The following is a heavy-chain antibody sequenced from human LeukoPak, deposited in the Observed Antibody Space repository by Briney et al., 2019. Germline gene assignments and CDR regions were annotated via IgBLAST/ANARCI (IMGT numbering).Heavy chain of an antibody. J-gene: IGHJ5*02. CDR1: GFTFSSYG. D-gene: IGHD6-13*01. V-gene: IGHV3-30*02. Sequence: GGSLRLSCAASGFTFSSYGMHWVRQAPGKGLEWVGFIRYDGSNKYYADSVKGGFTISRDNAKNSLYLQMNSLRDEDTAVYYCARGHSSSPNWFDPWGQGTLVTVSS. CDR2: IRYDGSNK. CDR3: ARGHSSSPNWFDP.